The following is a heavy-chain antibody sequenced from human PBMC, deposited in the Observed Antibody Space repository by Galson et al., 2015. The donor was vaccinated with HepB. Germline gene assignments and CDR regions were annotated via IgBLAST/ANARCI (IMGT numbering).Heavy chain of an antibody. V-gene: IGHV3-30*18. D-gene: IGHD3-22*01. CDR1: GFTFSNYG. CDR3: AKGSMYYYDSSSYPMFDY. CDR2: LSYDGSNK. Sequence: SLRLSCAASGFTFSNYGMHWVRQAPGKGLEWVAVLSYDGSNKYYADSVKGRFTISRDNSKNTLYLQMNSLRAEDTAVYYCAKGSMYYYDSSSYPMFDYWGQGTLVTVSS. J-gene: IGHJ4*02.